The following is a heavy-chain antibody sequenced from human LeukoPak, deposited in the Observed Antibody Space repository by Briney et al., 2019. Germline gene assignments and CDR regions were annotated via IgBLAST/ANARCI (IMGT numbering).Heavy chain of an antibody. D-gene: IGHD3-22*01. J-gene: IGHJ4*02. Sequence: GGSLRLSCAVSGITLSNYGMSWVRQAPGKGLEWVAGVSDSGGSTKYADSVKGRITISRDNPKNTLYLQMNSLRAEDTAVYFCAKRGVVIRVILVGFHKEAYYFDSWGQGALVTVSS. CDR3: AKRGVVIRVILVGFHKEAYYFDS. V-gene: IGHV3-23*01. CDR1: GITLSNYG. CDR2: VSDSGGST.